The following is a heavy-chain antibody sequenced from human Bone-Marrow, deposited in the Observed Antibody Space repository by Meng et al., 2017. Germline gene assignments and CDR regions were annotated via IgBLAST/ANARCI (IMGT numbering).Heavy chain of an antibody. CDR3: ARHFESPSFET. V-gene: IGHV4-39*01. CDR1: GGSISSSSYY. CDR2: IYYSGST. J-gene: IGHJ5*02. Sequence: QLQLQESGPGLVKPSETLSLTCTVSGGSISSSSYYWGWIRQPPGKGLEWIGSIYYSGSTYYNPSLKSRVTISVDTSKNQFSLKLSSVTAADTAVYYCARHFESPSFETWGQGILVTVSS. D-gene: IGHD3-9*01.